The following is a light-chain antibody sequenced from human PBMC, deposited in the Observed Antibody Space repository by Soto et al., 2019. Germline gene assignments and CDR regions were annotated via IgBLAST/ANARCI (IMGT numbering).Light chain of an antibody. J-gene: IGLJ1*01. CDR3: GTWDSGPGASDV. Sequence: QSVLTQPPSVSAAPGQTVTISCSGCRSEIGNSYVSWYQQLPGTAPKLLIYDNDKRPSGIPDRFSGSKSGTSGTLGITGLQTGDEADYYCGTWDSGPGASDVFGTGTKLTVL. CDR2: DND. CDR1: RSEIGNSY. V-gene: IGLV1-51*01.